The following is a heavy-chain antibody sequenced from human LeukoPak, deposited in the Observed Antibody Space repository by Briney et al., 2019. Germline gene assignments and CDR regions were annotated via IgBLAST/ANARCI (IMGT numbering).Heavy chain of an antibody. CDR3: AKQGAGIRD. D-gene: IGHD6-19*01. Sequence: GGSLRLSCAASGFTFSSYWMSWVHQAPGKGLEWISYISGSSSTIYYADSVKGRFTISRDNAKNSLYLQMNSLRAEDTAVYYCAKQGAGIRDWGQGTLVTVSS. CDR1: GFTFSSYW. J-gene: IGHJ4*02. CDR2: ISGSSSTI. V-gene: IGHV3-48*01.